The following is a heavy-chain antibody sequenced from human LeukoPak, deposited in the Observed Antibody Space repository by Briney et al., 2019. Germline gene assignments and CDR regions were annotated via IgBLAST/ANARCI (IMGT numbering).Heavy chain of an antibody. CDR2: IYYSGST. CDR1: GASISSTNFY. V-gene: IGHV4-39*01. J-gene: IGHJ4*02. Sequence: PSETLSLTCTVSGASISSTNFYWGWIRQPPGKGLEWIGSIYYSGSTYYNPSLKSRVTISVDTSKNQFSLKLSSVTAADTAVYYCAIFSGYDSSFDYWGQGTLVTVSS. CDR3: AIFSGYDSSFDY. D-gene: IGHD5-12*01.